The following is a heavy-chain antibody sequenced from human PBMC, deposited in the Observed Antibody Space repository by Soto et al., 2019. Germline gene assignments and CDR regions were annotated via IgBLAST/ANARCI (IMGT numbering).Heavy chain of an antibody. Sequence: QEQLQESGRGLVKPSETLSLTCTVSGGSISSYYWCWIRPPPGKELEWIGSINYSGSTNYNPSLKSRGTTAVDTSKNQFSLNLSSVNAADAAVDYCARFVELNGFDYWGQGTMVTVSS. CDR1: GGSISSYY. CDR2: INYSGST. CDR3: ARFVELNGFDY. D-gene: IGHD2-8*01. J-gene: IGHJ4*02. V-gene: IGHV4-59*01.